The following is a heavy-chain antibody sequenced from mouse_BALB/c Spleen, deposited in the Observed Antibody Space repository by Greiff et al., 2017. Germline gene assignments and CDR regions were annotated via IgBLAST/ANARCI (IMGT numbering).Heavy chain of an antibody. CDR3: AKGEQLEAMDY. D-gene: IGHD3-1*01. V-gene: IGHV2-3*01. J-gene: IGHJ4*01. CDR1: GFSLTSSG. CDR2: IWADGST. Sequence: QVQLQQSGPGLVAPSQSLSITCTVSGFSLTSSGVSWVCQTPGKGLEWLGVIWADGSTNYHSALISRLSISKDNSKSQVFLKLNSLQTDDTATYYCAKGEQLEAMDYWGQGTSVTVSS.